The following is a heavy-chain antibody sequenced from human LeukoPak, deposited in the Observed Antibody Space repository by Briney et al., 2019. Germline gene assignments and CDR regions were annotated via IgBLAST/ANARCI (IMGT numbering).Heavy chain of an antibody. J-gene: IGHJ4*02. CDR2: INHSGST. D-gene: IGHD3-22*01. V-gene: IGHV4-34*01. CDR1: GGPFSGYY. Sequence: PSETLSLTCAVYGGPFSGYYWSWMRQPPGKGLEWIGEINHSGSTNYNPSLKSRVTISVDTSKNQFSLKLSSVTAADTAVYYCARSDSSGYYYDYWGQGTLVTVSS. CDR3: ARSDSSGYYYDY.